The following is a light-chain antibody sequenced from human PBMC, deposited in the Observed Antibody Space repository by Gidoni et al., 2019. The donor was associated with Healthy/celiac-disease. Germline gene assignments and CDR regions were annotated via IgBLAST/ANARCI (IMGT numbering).Light chain of an antibody. CDR2: GNS. J-gene: IGLJ2*01. Sequence: QSVLTQPPAASGAPGQRGTISCTGSSSNIGAGYDVHWYQPLPGTAPKLLIYGNSNRPSGVPDRFSGSKSGTSASLAIPGLQAEDEADYYCQAYDSSLSGDVVFGGGTKLTVL. CDR3: QAYDSSLSGDVV. V-gene: IGLV1-40*01. CDR1: SSNIGAGYD.